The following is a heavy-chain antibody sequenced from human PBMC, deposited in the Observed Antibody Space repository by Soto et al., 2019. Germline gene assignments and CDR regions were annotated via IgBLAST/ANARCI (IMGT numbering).Heavy chain of an antibody. J-gene: IGHJ5*02. CDR3: VRSPGQIRAWFDP. Sequence: QVQLQQWGAGLLKPSETLSLTCAVYGGSFSGYYWRWIRQPPGKGLECIGEINHSGSTNYNPSRKSRVTIPVDTTKNRFSLKLSSVTAADTAVYYSVRSPGQIRAWFDPSCQGTLVTVSS. CDR1: GGSFSGYY. CDR2: INHSGST. V-gene: IGHV4-34*01.